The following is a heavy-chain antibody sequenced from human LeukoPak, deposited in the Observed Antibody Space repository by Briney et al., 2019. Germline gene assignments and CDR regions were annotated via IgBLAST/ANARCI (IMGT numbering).Heavy chain of an antibody. D-gene: IGHD2-2*01. Sequence: PSETLSLTCTVSGGSISSYYWSWIRQPAGKGLEWIGRIYTSGSTNYIPSLKSRVTMSVDTSKDQFSLKLSSVTAADTAVYYCARDYCSSTSCWFDPWGQGTLVTVSS. V-gene: IGHV4-4*07. J-gene: IGHJ5*02. CDR2: IYTSGST. CDR1: GGSISSYY. CDR3: ARDYCSSTSCWFDP.